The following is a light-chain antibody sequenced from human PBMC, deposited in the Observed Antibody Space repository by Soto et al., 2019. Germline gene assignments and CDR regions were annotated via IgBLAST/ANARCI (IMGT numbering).Light chain of an antibody. CDR3: QQYNSWT. CDR1: QSISKW. J-gene: IGKJ1*01. CDR2: RAS. Sequence: DIQMTQSPSTLSASVGDRVTITCRASQSISKWLVWYQQKPGKAPKLLIYRASSLESGVPSRFNGSGSGTEFTLTITSLQPDDFATYYCQQYNSWTFGQGTKVEIK. V-gene: IGKV1-5*03.